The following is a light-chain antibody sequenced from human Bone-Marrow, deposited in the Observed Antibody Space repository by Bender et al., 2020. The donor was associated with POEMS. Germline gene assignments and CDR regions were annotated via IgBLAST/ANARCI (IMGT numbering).Light chain of an antibody. V-gene: IGLV2-14*03. Sequence: QSALTQPASVSGSLGQSITISCTGTSSDVGGYNYVSWYQQHPGKAPKLIIFAVTDRPSGVSDRFSGSKSGNTASLTISGLQAEDEANYYCASYTRGSTLVVFGGGTELTVL. CDR3: ASYTRGSTLVV. J-gene: IGLJ2*01. CDR2: AVT. CDR1: SSDVGGYNY.